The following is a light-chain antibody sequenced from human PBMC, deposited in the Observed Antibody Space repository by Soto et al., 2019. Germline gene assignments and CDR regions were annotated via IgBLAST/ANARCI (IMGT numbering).Light chain of an antibody. J-gene: IGLJ2*01. CDR2: ENN. CDR3: GTWDSSLSGGV. V-gene: IGLV1-51*02. Sequence: QSMLTQPPSVSAAPGQKVTISCSGSNSNIGNNYVSWYQQLPGTAPKLLIYENNKRPSGIPDRFSGSKSGTSATLGITGLQTGDEADYYCGTWDSSLSGGVFGGGTKLTVL. CDR1: NSNIGNNY.